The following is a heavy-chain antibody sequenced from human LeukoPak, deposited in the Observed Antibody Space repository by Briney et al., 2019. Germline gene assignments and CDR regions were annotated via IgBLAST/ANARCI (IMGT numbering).Heavy chain of an antibody. Sequence: ASVKVSCKASGYTSTSYDINWVRQATGQGLEWMGWMNPNSGNTVYAQKFQGRVTMTRNTSISTAYMELSSLRSEDTAVYYCARGIAVAGTESWFDPWGQGTLVTVSS. D-gene: IGHD6-19*01. CDR2: MNPNSGNT. CDR3: ARGIAVAGTESWFDP. J-gene: IGHJ5*02. V-gene: IGHV1-8*01. CDR1: GYTSTSYD.